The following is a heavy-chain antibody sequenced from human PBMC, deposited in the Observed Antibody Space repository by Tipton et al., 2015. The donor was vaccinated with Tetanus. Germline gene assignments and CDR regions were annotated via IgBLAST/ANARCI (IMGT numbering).Heavy chain of an antibody. CDR1: GGSISGGGYS. CDR3: ARAVGFYYDSSTYYQYYFDS. Sequence: TLSLTCDVSGGSISGGGYSWSWIRQPPGPGKGLEWIGYIYESGTTHYNPSLKSRVTLSLDMSKNHVSLNLTSVTAADTAVYYCARAVGFYYDSSTYYQYYFDSWGQGTLVTVSS. V-gene: IGHV4-30-2*01. CDR2: IYESGTT. J-gene: IGHJ4*02. D-gene: IGHD3-22*01.